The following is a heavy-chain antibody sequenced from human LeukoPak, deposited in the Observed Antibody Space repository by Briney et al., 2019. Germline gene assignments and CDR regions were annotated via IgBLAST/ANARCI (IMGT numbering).Heavy chain of an antibody. CDR1: GFTVSDSY. CDR2: IYNVGTT. J-gene: IGHJ4*02. D-gene: IGHD2-2*01. CDR3: ARENGYCSTTSCPFGH. V-gene: IGHV3-66*02. Sequence: GGSLRLSCAACGFTVSDSYMSWVRQAPGKGLEWVSVIYNVGTTDYADSVRGRFTISRDNSKNTLYLRMNGLRPEDTAVYYCARENGYCSTTSCPFGHWGQGTLVTVSP.